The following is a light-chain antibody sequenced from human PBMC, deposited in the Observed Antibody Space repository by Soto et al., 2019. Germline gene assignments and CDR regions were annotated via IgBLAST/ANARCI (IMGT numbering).Light chain of an antibody. CDR2: AAS. J-gene: IGKJ2*01. CDR1: QSISSY. Sequence: DLPMTQSPSSLSASVGDRVTITCRASQSISSYLNWYQQKPGKAPRLLIYAASSLQSGVSSRFCGSGSGTDFTLTISSLQPEDFAIYYCQQSYTNPYIFGQGTKLEIK. V-gene: IGKV1-39*01. CDR3: QQSYTNPYI.